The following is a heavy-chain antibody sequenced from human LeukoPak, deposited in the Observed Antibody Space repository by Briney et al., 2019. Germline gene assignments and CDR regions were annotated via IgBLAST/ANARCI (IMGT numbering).Heavy chain of an antibody. V-gene: IGHV4-61*01. D-gene: IGHD6-13*01. CDR1: GGSVSSGSYY. CDR3: AKGSWYRYYYYGMDV. J-gene: IGHJ6*02. CDR2: IYYSGST. Sequence: SETLSLTCTVSGGSVSSGSYYWSWIRQPPGKGLEWIGCIYYSGSTNYNPSLKSRVTISVAASKNQFSLKLSSVTAADTAVYYCAKGSWYRYYYYGMDVWGQGTTVTVSS.